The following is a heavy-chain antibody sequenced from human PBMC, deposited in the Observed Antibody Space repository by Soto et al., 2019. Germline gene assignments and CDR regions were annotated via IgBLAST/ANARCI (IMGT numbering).Heavy chain of an antibody. V-gene: IGHV3-23*01. J-gene: IGHJ4*02. Sequence: GGSLRLSCAASGFTFSSYGMSWVRQAPGKGLEWVSFISGTGGSTYYADSVKGRFTISRDNSKNTLFLQMDSLRAEDTAVYYCARKSDCSGGSCPYYFDYWGQGTLVTVSS. CDR3: ARKSDCSGGSCPYYFDY. CDR1: GFTFSSYG. CDR2: ISGTGGST. D-gene: IGHD2-15*01.